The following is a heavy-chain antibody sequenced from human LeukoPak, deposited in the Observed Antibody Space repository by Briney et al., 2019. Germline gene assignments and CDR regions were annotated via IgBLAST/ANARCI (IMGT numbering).Heavy chain of an antibody. V-gene: IGHV1-69*06. CDR2: IIPIFGTA. CDR1: GGTFSSYA. J-gene: IGHJ4*02. CDR3: ATDKLPYYYDSSGYYSRGYYFDY. Sequence: GASVKVSCKASGGTFSSYAISWVRQAPGQGLEWMGGIIPIFGTANYAQKFQGRVTITADKSTSTAYMELSSLRSEDTAVYYCATDKLPYYYDSSGYYSRGYYFDYWGQGTLVTVSS. D-gene: IGHD3-22*01.